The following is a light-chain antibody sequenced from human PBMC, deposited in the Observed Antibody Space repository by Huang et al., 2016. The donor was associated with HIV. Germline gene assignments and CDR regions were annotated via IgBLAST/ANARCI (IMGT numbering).Light chain of an antibody. CDR3: QQYNDFRST. J-gene: IGKJ3*01. CDR2: AAS. V-gene: IGKV3-15*01. CDR1: QIVSSH. Sequence: ETVMTLSPVTLSVSPGDRASLSCRSSQIVSSHLAWYQQKPGQPPRLLIYAASTRATGVPARFSGSGAGTEFTLTISTLQSEDSAVYYCQQYNDFRSTFGPGTRVEIK.